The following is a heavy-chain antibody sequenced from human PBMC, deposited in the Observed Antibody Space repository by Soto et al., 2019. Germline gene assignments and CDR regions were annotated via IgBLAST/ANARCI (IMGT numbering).Heavy chain of an antibody. CDR3: ARLSVADAYYYGMDV. V-gene: IGHV5-51*01. D-gene: IGHD6-19*01. CDR2: IYPGDSDT. Sequence: GESLKISCKGSGYSFTSYWIGWVRQMPGKGLEWMGIIYPGDSDTRYSPSFQGQVTISADKSISTAYLQWSSLKASDTAMYYCARLSVADAYYYGMDVWGQGTTVTVSS. CDR1: GYSFTSYW. J-gene: IGHJ6*02.